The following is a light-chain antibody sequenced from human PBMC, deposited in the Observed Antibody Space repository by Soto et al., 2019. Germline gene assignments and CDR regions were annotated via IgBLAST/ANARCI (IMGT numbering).Light chain of an antibody. Sequence: DIQMTRSPSSLSASVGDRVTITCRASQSISSYLNWYQQKPGKAPKLLIYAASSLQSGVPSRFSGSGSGTEFTLTISSLQPDDFATYYCQQYNSYWTFGQGTK. CDR2: AAS. V-gene: IGKV1-39*01. J-gene: IGKJ1*01. CDR3: QQYNSYWT. CDR1: QSISSY.